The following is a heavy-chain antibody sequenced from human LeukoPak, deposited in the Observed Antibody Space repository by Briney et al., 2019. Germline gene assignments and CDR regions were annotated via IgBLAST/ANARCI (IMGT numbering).Heavy chain of an antibody. CDR3: ARGHCSGGSCYHYYFGY. D-gene: IGHD2-15*01. Sequence: SETLSLTCTVSGGFISSYYWSWIRQPPGKGLEWIGYIYYSGSTNYNPSLKSRVTISVDTSKNQFSLKLSSVTAADTAVYYCARGHCSGGSCYHYYFGYWGQGTLVTVSS. CDR1: GGFISSYY. J-gene: IGHJ4*02. V-gene: IGHV4-59*01. CDR2: IYYSGST.